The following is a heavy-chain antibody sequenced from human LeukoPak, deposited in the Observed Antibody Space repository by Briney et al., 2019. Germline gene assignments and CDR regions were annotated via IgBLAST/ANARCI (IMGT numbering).Heavy chain of an antibody. CDR3: ASGGAAGPKPEYFQH. V-gene: IGHV3-21*01. CDR1: GFTFSSYS. D-gene: IGHD6-13*01. Sequence: PGGSLRLSCATSGFTFSSYSMNWVRQAPGKGLEWVSSISSSSSYIYYADSVKGRFTISRDNAKNSLYLQMNSLRAEDTAVYYCASGGAAGPKPEYFQHWGQGTLVTVSS. J-gene: IGHJ1*01. CDR2: ISSSSSYI.